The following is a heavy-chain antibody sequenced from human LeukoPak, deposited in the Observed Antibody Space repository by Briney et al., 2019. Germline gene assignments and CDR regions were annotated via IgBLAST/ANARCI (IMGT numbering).Heavy chain of an antibody. CDR3: ANMRGVAEKGMDV. Sequence: LETLSLTCTVSGGSISSSSYYWGWIRQPPGKGLEWIGSIYYSGSTYYNPSLKSRVTISVDTSKNQFSLKLSSVTAADTAVYYCANMRGVAEKGMDVWGQGTTVTVSS. D-gene: IGHD2-15*01. CDR1: GGSISSSSYY. J-gene: IGHJ6*02. V-gene: IGHV4-39*07. CDR2: IYYSGST.